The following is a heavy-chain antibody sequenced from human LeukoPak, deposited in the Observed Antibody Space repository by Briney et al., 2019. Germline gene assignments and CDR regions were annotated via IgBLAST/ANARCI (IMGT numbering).Heavy chain of an antibody. CDR1: GGSISSSSYY. Sequence: PSETLSLTCTVSGGSISSSSYYWGWIRQPPGKGLEWIGSMYYSGSTYYNPSLKSRVTISVDRSKNQFSLKLSSVTAADTAVYYCARLVAATGNFDYWGQGTLVTVSS. CDR3: ARLVAATGNFDY. V-gene: IGHV4-39*07. D-gene: IGHD6-13*01. CDR2: MYYSGST. J-gene: IGHJ4*02.